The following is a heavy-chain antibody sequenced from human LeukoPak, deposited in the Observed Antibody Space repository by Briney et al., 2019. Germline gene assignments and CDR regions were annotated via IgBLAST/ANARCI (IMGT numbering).Heavy chain of an antibody. J-gene: IGHJ4*02. Sequence: SETLSLTCTVSGGSISSSSYYWGWIRQPPGKGLEWIGSIYYSGSTYYNPSLKSRVTISVDTSKNQFSLKLSSVTAADTAVYYCARSLLFRRYYFDYWGQGTLVTVSS. D-gene: IGHD2-21*02. V-gene: IGHV4-39*07. CDR1: GGSISSSSYY. CDR3: ARSLLFRRYYFDY. CDR2: IYYSGST.